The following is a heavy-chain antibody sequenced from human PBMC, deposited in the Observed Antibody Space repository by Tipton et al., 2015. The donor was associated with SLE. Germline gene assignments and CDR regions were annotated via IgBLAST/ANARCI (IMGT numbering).Heavy chain of an antibody. V-gene: IGHV4-39*07. CDR1: GGSISSSDYY. D-gene: IGHD3-3*01. CDR2: ISYSGST. J-gene: IGHJ4*02. CDR3: ARLGYAFWSRYADS. Sequence: TLSLTCTVSGGSISSSDYYWGWIRQPPGKGLEWIGTISYSGSTYYNPSLESRVTMSVGASKTQFSLNLSSVTAADTAVYYCARLGYAFWSRYADSWGQGTLVTVSS.